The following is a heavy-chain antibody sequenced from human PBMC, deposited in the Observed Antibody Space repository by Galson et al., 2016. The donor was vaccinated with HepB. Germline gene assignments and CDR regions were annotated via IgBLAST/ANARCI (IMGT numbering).Heavy chain of an antibody. CDR1: GGTFSSNV. CDR3: ARDLLHASGRGGDV. D-gene: IGHD3-10*01. Sequence: SVKVSCKASGGTFSSNVISWVRQAPGQGLEWMGGINPPYGTVHYAQNFQGRVTITADESTRTVAMELSSLRSEDTAVYYCARDLLHASGRGGDVWGQGTTVTVSS. CDR2: INPPYGTV. V-gene: IGHV1-69*13. J-gene: IGHJ6*02.